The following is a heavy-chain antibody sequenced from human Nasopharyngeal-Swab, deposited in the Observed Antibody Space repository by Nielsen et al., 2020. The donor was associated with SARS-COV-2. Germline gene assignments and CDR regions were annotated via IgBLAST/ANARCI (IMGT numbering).Heavy chain of an antibody. CDR3: ARYAYSSAWSLDY. CDR2: FDPEDGET. V-gene: IGHV1-24*01. D-gene: IGHD6-19*01. Sequence: ASVKVSCKVSGSTLTEISMHWVRQAHGRGLEWMGGFDPEDGETIYAQKFQGRVTMTEDTSIDTAYMELRSLRAEDTAVYYCARYAYSSAWSLDYWGQGTLVTVSS. CDR1: GSTLTEIS. J-gene: IGHJ4*02.